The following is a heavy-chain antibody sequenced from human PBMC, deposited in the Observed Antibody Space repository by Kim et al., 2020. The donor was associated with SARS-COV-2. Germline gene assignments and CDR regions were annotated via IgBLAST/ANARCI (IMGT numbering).Heavy chain of an antibody. J-gene: IGHJ4*02. D-gene: IGHD3-10*01. Sequence: NPSLKSRVTISVDTSKNQFSLKLSSVTAADTAVYYCARGSYYYGSGSYGYWGQGTLVTVSS. V-gene: IGHV4-34*01. CDR3: ARGSYYYGSGSYGY.